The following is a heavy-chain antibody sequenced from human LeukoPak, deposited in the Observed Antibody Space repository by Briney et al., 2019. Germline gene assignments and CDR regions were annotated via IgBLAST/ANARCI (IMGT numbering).Heavy chain of an antibody. Sequence: SETLSLTCAVYGGSFSGYYWSWIRQPPGKGLEWIGKINHSGSTNYNPSLKSRVTISVDTSKNQFSLKLTSVTAADTAVYYCARGGTKYYDFWSGSNWFDPWGQGTLVTVSS. D-gene: IGHD3-3*01. CDR3: ARGGTKYYDFWSGSNWFDP. V-gene: IGHV4-34*01. CDR1: GGSFSGYY. CDR2: INHSGST. J-gene: IGHJ5*02.